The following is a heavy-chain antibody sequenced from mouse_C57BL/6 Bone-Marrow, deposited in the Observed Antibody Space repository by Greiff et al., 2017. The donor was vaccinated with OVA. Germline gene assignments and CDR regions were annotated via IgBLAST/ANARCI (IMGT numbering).Heavy chain of an antibody. CDR3: SLLLWLGRAY. CDR1: GFNIKDDY. D-gene: IGHD2-2*01. V-gene: IGHV14-4*01. Sequence: VQLQQSGAELVRPGASVKLSCTASGFNIKDDYMHWVKQRPEQGLEWIGWIDPENGDTEYASKFQGKATITADTSSNTAYLQLSSLTSEDTAVYYCSLLLWLGRAYWGQGTLVTVSA. J-gene: IGHJ3*01. CDR2: IDPENGDT.